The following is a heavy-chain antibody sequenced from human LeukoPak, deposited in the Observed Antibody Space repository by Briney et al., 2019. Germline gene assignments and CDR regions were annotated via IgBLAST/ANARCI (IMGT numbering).Heavy chain of an antibody. CDR3: ARDAPWSRGSYRKPYAAFDI. Sequence: SETLSLTCTVSGGSVSSGSYHWSWIRQPPGKGLEWIGYIYYSGSTNYNPSLKSRVTIAVDTSMNQFSLQLSSVPAADPAVYYSARDAPWSRGSYRKPYAAFDIWGQGTMVTVSS. D-gene: IGHD3-16*02. J-gene: IGHJ3*02. CDR1: GGSVSSGSYH. V-gene: IGHV4-61*01. CDR2: IYYSGST.